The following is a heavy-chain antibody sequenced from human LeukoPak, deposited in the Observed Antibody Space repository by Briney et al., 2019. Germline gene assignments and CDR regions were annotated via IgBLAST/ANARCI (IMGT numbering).Heavy chain of an antibody. J-gene: IGHJ4*02. CDR3: ARVGSSGWYVHPTLDY. V-gene: IGHV1-2*02. D-gene: IGHD6-19*01. Sequence: GSVKVSCKASGYTFSDYYMHWVRQAPGQGLEWMAWINPSNGDTNYAQKFQGRVTMTRDTSISTAYMELTRLTSDDTAVYYCARVGSSGWYVHPTLDYWGRGTLVTVSS. CDR2: INPSNGDT. CDR1: GYTFSDYY.